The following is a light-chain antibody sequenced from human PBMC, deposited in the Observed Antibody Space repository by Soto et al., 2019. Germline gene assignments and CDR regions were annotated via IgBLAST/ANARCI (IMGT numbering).Light chain of an antibody. CDR3: QQYGGSAPWT. CDR2: GAS. Sequence: EIVLTQPPGPLSVSPGDRVTLSCRACQTVNNNYLAWYQQKPGQAPRLLIYGASTPATGTPARFSGSGSGTDFTLTVSRLEPEDFAVYYCQQYGGSAPWTFGPGTKVDMK. V-gene: IGKV3-20*01. CDR1: QTVNNNY. J-gene: IGKJ1*01.